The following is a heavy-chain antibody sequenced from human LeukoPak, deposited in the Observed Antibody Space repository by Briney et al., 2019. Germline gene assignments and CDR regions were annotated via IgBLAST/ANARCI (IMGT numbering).Heavy chain of an antibody. Sequence: PGGSLRLSCAASGLTFSSYGTHWVRQAAGKGLGWVAFIRYDGSNKYYADSVKGRFTISRDNSKNTLYLQMNSLRAEDTAVYYCAYRNYWGQGTLVTVSS. CDR3: AYRNY. CDR2: IRYDGSNK. D-gene: IGHD1-26*01. CDR1: GLTFSSYG. V-gene: IGHV3-30*02. J-gene: IGHJ4*02.